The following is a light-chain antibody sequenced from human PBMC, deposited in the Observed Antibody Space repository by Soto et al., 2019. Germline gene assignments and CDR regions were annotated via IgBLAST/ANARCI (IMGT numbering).Light chain of an antibody. CDR2: WAS. CDR1: QSVLYNANNKNY. V-gene: IGKV4-1*01. Sequence: IVKTQSPDSLAVSLGERATLNCKSSQSVLYNANNKNYLAWYQKKPGQTPKLLIYWASTRESGVPDRFSGSGSGTDFTLTISSLQAEDVAVYYCQQYFSPPATFGPGTKVDIK. J-gene: IGKJ3*01. CDR3: QQYFSPPAT.